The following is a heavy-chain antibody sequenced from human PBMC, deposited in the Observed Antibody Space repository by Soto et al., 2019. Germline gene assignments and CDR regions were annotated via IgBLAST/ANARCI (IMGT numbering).Heavy chain of an antibody. CDR2: IYYSGST. D-gene: IGHD6-25*01. CDR3: ARDLGVSAAGSTNWFDP. V-gene: IGHV4-59*01. CDR1: GGSISGYY. J-gene: IGHJ5*02. Sequence: PSETLSLTCTVSGGSISGYYWSWIRQPPGKGLEWIGYIYYSGSTNYNPSLKSRVTISVDTSKNQFSLKLSSVTAADTAVYYCARDLGVSAAGSTNWFDPWGQGTLVTVSS.